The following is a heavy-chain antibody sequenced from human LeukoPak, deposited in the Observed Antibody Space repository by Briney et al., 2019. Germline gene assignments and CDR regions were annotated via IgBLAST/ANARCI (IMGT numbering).Heavy chain of an antibody. J-gene: IGHJ4*02. Sequence: SVKVSCKASGFTFTSSAMQWVRQARGQRLEWIGWIVVGSGNTNYAQKFQERVTITRDMSTSTAYMELSSLRSEDTAVYYCARDTIQLWSLDYWGQGTLVTVSS. V-gene: IGHV1-58*02. D-gene: IGHD5-18*01. CDR2: IVVGSGNT. CDR3: ARDTIQLWSLDY. CDR1: GFTFTSSA.